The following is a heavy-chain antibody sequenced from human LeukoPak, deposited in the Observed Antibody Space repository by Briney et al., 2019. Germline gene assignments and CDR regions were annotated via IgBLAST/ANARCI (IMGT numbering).Heavy chain of an antibody. CDR1: GFTFSTYA. CDR2: ISGSGVNT. D-gene: IGHD3-10*01. CDR3: AKDCLWFGDPPLPGMDV. J-gene: IGHJ6*02. Sequence: PGGSLRLSCAASGFTFSTYAMTWVRQAPGKGLEWVSGISGSGVNTYYADSVKGRFTISRDNSKNTLYLQMNSLRAEDTAVYYCAKDCLWFGDPPLPGMDVWGQGTTVTVSS. V-gene: IGHV3-23*01.